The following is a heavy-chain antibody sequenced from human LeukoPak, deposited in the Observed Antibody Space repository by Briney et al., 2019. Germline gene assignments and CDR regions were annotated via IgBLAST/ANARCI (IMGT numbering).Heavy chain of an antibody. V-gene: IGHV3-11*01. CDR3: ARDLWFGDHSIYGY. CDR2: ISSSGSTI. D-gene: IGHD3-10*01. CDR1: GFTFSDYY. J-gene: IGHJ4*02. Sequence: GGSLRLSCAASGFTFSDYYMGWIRQAPGKGLEWVSYISSSGSTIYYADSVKGRFTISRDNAKNSLYLQMNSLRAEDTAVYYCARDLWFGDHSIYGYWGQGTLVTVSS.